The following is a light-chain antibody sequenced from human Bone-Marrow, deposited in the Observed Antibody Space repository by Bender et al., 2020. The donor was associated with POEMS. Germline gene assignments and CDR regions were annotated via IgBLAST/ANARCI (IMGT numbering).Light chain of an antibody. J-gene: IGLJ3*02. V-gene: IGLV3-19*01. CDR3: NSRDNSGNHVL. CDR2: GEN. CDR1: SLRHYF. Sequence: SSELTQDPAVSVALGQTVKITCQGDSLRHYFASWYQQKPGQAPRLVMFGENNRPSGIPDRFSGSYSGDTASLTITGAQAEDGGDYYCNSRDNSGNHVLFGGGTKVTVL.